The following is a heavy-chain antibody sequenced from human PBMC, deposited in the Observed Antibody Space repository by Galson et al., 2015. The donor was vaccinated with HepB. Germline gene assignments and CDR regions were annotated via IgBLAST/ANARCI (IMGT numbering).Heavy chain of an antibody. CDR3: AKDGRYFDWLLSHFDY. D-gene: IGHD3-9*01. Sequence: SLRLSCAASGFTFSSYGMHWVRQAPGKGLEWVAVISYDGSNKYYADSVKGRFTITRDNSKNTLYLQMNSLGAEDTAVYYCAKDGRYFDWLLSHFDYWGQGTLVTVSS. J-gene: IGHJ4*02. CDR1: GFTFSSYG. CDR2: ISYDGSNK. V-gene: IGHV3-30*18.